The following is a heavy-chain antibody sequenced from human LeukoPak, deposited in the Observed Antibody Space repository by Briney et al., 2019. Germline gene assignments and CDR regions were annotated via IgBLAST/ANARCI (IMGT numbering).Heavy chain of an antibody. Sequence: GGSLRLSCAASGFTFSSYWMSWVRQAPGKGLEWVANIREDGSDKYYVDSVKGRFTISRDNAKNSLYLQMNSLRAEDTAVYYCARASAVAGTRDYWGQGTLVTVSS. CDR1: GFTFSSYW. D-gene: IGHD6-19*01. CDR3: ARASAVAGTRDY. CDR2: IREDGSDK. J-gene: IGHJ4*02. V-gene: IGHV3-7*01.